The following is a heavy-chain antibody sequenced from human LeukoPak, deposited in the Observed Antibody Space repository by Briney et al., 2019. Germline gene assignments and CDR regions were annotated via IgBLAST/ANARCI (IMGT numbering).Heavy chain of an antibody. CDR1: GGSISSSSYY. J-gene: IGHJ5*02. CDR2: IYYSGST. CDR3: ARGGWMGWHKFGVWFDP. V-gene: IGHV4-39*07. Sequence: SETLSLTCTVSGGSISSSSYYWGWIRQPPGKGLEWIGSIYYSGSTYYNPSLKSRVTISVDTSKNQFSLKLSSVTAADTAVYYCARGGWMGWHKFGVWFDPWGQGTLVTVSS. D-gene: IGHD3-10*01.